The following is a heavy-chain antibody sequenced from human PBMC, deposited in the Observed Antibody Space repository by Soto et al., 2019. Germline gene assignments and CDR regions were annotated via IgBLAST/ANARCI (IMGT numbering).Heavy chain of an antibody. V-gene: IGHV4-38-2*02. D-gene: IGHD4-17*01. Sequence: ETLSLTCAVSGYSISSGYRWGWIRQSTGKGLEWIASLFHSGQTYYNPSLKSRVTISLDMSENQFSLKMRSVTAADTAMYYCARETTSYNWFDPWGQGTLVTVSS. J-gene: IGHJ5*02. CDR2: LFHSGQT. CDR3: ARETTSYNWFDP. CDR1: GYSISSGYR.